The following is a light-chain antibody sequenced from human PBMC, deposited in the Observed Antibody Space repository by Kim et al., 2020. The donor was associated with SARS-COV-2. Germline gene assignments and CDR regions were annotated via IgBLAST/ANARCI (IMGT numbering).Light chain of an antibody. J-gene: IGKJ1*01. Sequence: AIQMTQSPSSLSASVGDRVTITCRASQGIRNDLGWYQQKPGKAPKLLIYAASSLQSGVPSRFSGSGSGTDFTLTISSLQPEDFATYYYRQDYNYPWTFGQGTKVDIK. CDR2: AAS. CDR3: RQDYNYPWT. V-gene: IGKV1-6*01. CDR1: QGIRND.